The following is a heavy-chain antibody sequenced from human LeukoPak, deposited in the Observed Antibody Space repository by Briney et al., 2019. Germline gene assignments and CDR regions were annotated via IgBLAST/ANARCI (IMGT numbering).Heavy chain of an antibody. V-gene: IGHV3-23*01. CDR2: ISGSGGST. Sequence: PGGSLRLSCAASGFIFSSYAMSWVRQAPGKGLEWVSTISGSGGSTYYADSVKGRFTISRDNSKNTLYLQMNSLRAEDTAVYYCAKPYSSGCWYYFDYWGQGTLVTVSS. D-gene: IGHD3-22*01. CDR3: AKPYSSGCWYYFDY. CDR1: GFIFSSYA. J-gene: IGHJ4*02.